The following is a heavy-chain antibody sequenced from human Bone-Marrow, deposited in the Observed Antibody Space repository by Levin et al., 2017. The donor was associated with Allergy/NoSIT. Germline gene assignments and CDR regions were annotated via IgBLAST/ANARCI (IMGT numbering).Heavy chain of an antibody. CDR2: IYYSGTT. D-gene: IGHD2-21*02. J-gene: IGHJ2*01. CDR3: ARSIYCSRGGDCFSRWYFDL. Sequence: KPSETLSLTCTVSGGSINSGGYYWTWLRQQPGKGLEWIGYIYYSGTTYYNPSLKSRLTISLDTSKTQFSLKLSSVTAADTAVYYCARSIYCSRGGDCFSRWYFDLWGRGSLVSVSS. CDR1: GGSINSGGYY. V-gene: IGHV4-31*03.